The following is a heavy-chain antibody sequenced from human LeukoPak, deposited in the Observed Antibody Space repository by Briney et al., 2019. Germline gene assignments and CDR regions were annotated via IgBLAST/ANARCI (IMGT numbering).Heavy chain of an antibody. Sequence: GGSLRLSCAASGFTFSSYSMNWVRQAPGKGLEWVSSISSSSSYIYYADSVKGRFTISRDNSKNTLYLQMNSLRAEDTAVYYCARGKYFYDMTTIFGAIDYWGQGTLVTVSS. D-gene: IGHD3-3*02. J-gene: IGHJ4*02. CDR3: ARGKYFYDMTTIFGAIDY. CDR2: ISSSSSYI. V-gene: IGHV3-21*01. CDR1: GFTFSSYS.